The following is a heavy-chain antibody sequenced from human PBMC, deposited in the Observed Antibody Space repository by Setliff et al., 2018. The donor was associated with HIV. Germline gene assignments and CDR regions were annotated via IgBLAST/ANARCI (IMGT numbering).Heavy chain of an antibody. CDR3: VRGVQSPPHYSYYYMDV. D-gene: IGHD3-3*01. V-gene: IGHV1-69*02. Sequence: GASVKVSCKAXRSTFNSHTINWVRQAPGQGLDWMGRIIPILGVANYAQRFQGKVTITADKSTSPAYMELTSLRFDDTAMYYCVRGVQSPPHYSYYYMDVWGEGTMVTVS. J-gene: IGHJ6*03. CDR1: RSTFNSHT. CDR2: IIPILGVA.